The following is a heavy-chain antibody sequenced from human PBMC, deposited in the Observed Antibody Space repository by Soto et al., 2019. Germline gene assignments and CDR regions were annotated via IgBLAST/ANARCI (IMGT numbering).Heavy chain of an antibody. CDR2: ISYDGSNK. D-gene: IGHD3-3*01. Sequence: ESGGGVVQPGRSLRLSCAASGFTFSSYARHWVRQAPGKGLEWVAVISYDGSNKYYADSVKGRFTISRDNSKNTLYLQMNSLRAEDTAVYYCARDGSGYAFDIWGQGTMVTVSS. CDR3: ARDGSGYAFDI. CDR1: GFTFSSYA. J-gene: IGHJ3*02. V-gene: IGHV3-30-3*01.